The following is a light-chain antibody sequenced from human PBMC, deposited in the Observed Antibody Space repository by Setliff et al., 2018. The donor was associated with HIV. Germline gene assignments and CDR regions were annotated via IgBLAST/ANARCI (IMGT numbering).Light chain of an antibody. CDR3: CSYASNRARV. CDR2: DVN. Sequence: QSVLTQPASVSGSPGQSITISCTGTSSDVGGYDSVSWYQQHPGKAPKLLIYDVNNRPSGVSYRFSGSKSGNTASLTISALQADDDADYYCCSYASNRARVFRTGTKVTVL. V-gene: IGLV2-14*03. J-gene: IGLJ1*01. CDR1: SSDVGGYDS.